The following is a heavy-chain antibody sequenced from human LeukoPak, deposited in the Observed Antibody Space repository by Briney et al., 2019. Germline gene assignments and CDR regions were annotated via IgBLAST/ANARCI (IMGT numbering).Heavy chain of an antibody. CDR1: GGSFSGYY. Sequence: SETLSLTCAVYGGSFSGYYWSWIRQPPGKGLEWIGEINHSGSTNYNPSLKSRVTISVDTSKNQFSLKLSSVTAADTAVYYCARDSSGIAAAGTEIWFDPWGQGTLVTVSS. V-gene: IGHV4-34*01. J-gene: IGHJ5*02. D-gene: IGHD6-13*01. CDR3: ARDSSGIAAAGTEIWFDP. CDR2: INHSGST.